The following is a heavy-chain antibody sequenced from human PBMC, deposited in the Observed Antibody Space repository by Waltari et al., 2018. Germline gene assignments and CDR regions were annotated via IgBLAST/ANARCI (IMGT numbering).Heavy chain of an antibody. CDR3: AKDRGGSSSYDTFDM. CDR2: ISYDGSNK. V-gene: IGHV3-30*18. D-gene: IGHD1-26*01. J-gene: IGHJ3*02. Sequence: QVQLVESGGGVVQPGKSLRLSCVASGFTFCDNGMHWVRQAPGKGLEWVTGISYDGSNKSYPDAVKGRFTISRDNSKNTLYLQVNSLRAEDTAVYYCAKDRGGSSSYDTFDMWGQGTMVTVSS. CDR1: GFTFCDNG.